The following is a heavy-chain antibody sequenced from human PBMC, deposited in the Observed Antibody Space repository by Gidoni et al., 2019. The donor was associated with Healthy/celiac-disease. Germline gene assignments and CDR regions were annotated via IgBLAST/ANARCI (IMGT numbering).Heavy chain of an antibody. CDR3: TTDGYDILTGYYEVDY. CDR1: GFTISNAG. CDR2: IKSKTDGVTT. Sequence: EVQLVESGGGLVKPGGSLRLSWAASGFTISNAGKNWVRKAPGKGLECVGRIKSKTDGVTTDYAAPVKGRFTISIYDSKNTLYLQMNSLKTDDTAVYYCTTDGYDILTGYYEVDYWGQGTLVTVSS. D-gene: IGHD3-9*01. V-gene: IGHV3-15*07. J-gene: IGHJ4*02.